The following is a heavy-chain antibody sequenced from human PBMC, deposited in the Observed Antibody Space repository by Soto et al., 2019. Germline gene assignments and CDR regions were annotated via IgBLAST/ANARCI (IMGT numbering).Heavy chain of an antibody. J-gene: IGHJ1*01. D-gene: IGHD6-19*01. CDR3: ARAYSSGWYQYFQH. CDR1: GFTFSSYS. CDR2: ISSSSSTI. Sequence: EVQLVESGGGLVQPGGSLRLSCAASGFTFSSYSMNWVRQAPGKGLEWVSYISSSSSTIYYADSVKGRFTISRDNAKNSLYLQMNSLRAEDTAVYYCARAYSSGWYQYFQHWGQGTLVTVSS. V-gene: IGHV3-48*01.